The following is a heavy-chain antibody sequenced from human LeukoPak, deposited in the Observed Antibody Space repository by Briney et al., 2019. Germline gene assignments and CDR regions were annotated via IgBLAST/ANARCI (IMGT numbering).Heavy chain of an antibody. CDR3: VRDAGSGSRYFDF. CDR1: GCTFIGYY. J-gene: IGHJ4*01. CDR2: IIANSGAT. V-gene: IGHV1-2*04. D-gene: IGHD6-25*01. Sequence: SVQVSCQASGCTFIGYYMHWLRPAAAQGLAWMEWIIANSGATNFAQRVQCSFTKTRDTSISTAYMDVSRLRTGESTVECYVRDAGSGSRYFDFWGEATLVTVHS.